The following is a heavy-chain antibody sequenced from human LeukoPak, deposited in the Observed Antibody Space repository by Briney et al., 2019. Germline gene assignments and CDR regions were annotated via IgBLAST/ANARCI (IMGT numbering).Heavy chain of an antibody. CDR3: ARQGCSSTSCYHRPPFFDY. CDR2: IYPGDSDT. V-gene: IGHV5-51*01. J-gene: IGHJ4*02. D-gene: IGHD2-2*01. Sequence: GESLKISCKGSGYSFTSYWIGWVRQMPGKGLEWMGIIYPGDSDTRYSPSFQGQVTISADKSISTAYLQWSSLKASDTAMYYCARQGCSSTSCYHRPPFFDYWGQGTLVIVSS. CDR1: GYSFTSYW.